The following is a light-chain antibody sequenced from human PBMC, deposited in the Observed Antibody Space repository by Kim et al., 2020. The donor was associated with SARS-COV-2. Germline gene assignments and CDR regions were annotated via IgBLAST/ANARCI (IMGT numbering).Light chain of an antibody. CDR3: QRGST. J-gene: IGKJ1*01. V-gene: IGKV3-20*01. CDR1: QSISTNY. CDR2: ATS. Sequence: TLSLSPGEGATLSCRASQSISTNYLAWYQQKPGQAPRLLIYATSNRPTGIPDRFSGSGSGTDFTLTISRLEPEDFAMYYCQRGSTFGQGTKVDIK.